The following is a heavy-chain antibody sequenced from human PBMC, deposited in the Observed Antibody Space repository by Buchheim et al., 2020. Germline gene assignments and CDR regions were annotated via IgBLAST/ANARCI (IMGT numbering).Heavy chain of an antibody. CDR2: INHSGST. D-gene: IGHD2-15*01. J-gene: IGHJ1*01. V-gene: IGHV4-34*01. Sequence: QVQLQQRGAGLLKPSETLSLTCAVYGGSFSGYYWSWIRQPPGKGLEWIGEINHSGSTNYNPYLKSRVTISVDTSKNQFSLKQSSVTASDTAVYYCARGSTPAALFQHWGQGTL. CDR1: GGSFSGYY. CDR3: ARGSTPAALFQH.